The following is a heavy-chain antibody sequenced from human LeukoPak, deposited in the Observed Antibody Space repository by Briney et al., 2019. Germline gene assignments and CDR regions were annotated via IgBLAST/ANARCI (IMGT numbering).Heavy chain of an antibody. CDR1: GFTSSSYY. V-gene: IGHV3-21*01. Sequence: PGGSLRLSCAASGFTSSSYYMNWVRQAPGKGLEWVSSISTSSSYIYYADSMKGRFTISRDNAKNSLYLQMNSLRAEDTAMYYCARDISVSGPAAIDRQLDYWGQGTLVTVSS. CDR2: ISTSSSYI. D-gene: IGHD2-2*01. J-gene: IGHJ4*02. CDR3: ARDISVSGPAAIDRQLDY.